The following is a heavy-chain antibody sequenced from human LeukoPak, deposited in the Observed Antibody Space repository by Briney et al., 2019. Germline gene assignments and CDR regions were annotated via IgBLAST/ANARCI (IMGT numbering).Heavy chain of an antibody. J-gene: IGHJ4*02. Sequence: SETLSLTCNVSGYSIRIGYYWGWIRQPPGKGLEWIGSIYHSGSTYYNPSLKSRVTISVDISKNQFSLKLNSVTAADTAVYYCARGRYNYALEDYFDYWGQGTLVTVSS. V-gene: IGHV4-38-2*02. CDR2: IYHSGST. D-gene: IGHD5-18*01. CDR1: GYSIRIGYY. CDR3: ARGRYNYALEDYFDY.